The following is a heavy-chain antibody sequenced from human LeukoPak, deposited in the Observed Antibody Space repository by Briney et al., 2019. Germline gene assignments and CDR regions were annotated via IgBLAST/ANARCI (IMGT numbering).Heavy chain of an antibody. CDR3: AKGLTRRYLDY. CDR1: GFTFSTYG. D-gene: IGHD3-9*01. CDR2: IWYDSSNE. J-gene: IGHJ4*02. V-gene: IGHV3-33*06. Sequence: GGSLRLSCAASGFTFSTYGMHWVRQAPGKRLEWVAVIWYDSSNEYYADSVKGRFTISRDNSKNTLYLQMNSLRAEDTAVYYCAKGLTRRYLDYWGQGTLVTVSS.